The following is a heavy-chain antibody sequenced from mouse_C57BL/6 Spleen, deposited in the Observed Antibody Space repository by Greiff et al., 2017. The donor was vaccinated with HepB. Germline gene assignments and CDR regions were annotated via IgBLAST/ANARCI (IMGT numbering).Heavy chain of an antibody. CDR1: GFTFSSYA. V-gene: IGHV5-4*01. Sequence: EVMLVESGGGLVKPGGSLKLSCAASGFTFSSYAMSWVRQTPEKRLEWVATISDGGSYTYYPDNVKGRFTISRDNAKNNLYLQMSHLKSEDTAMYYCARDTPYYYNGSSYDWYFDVWGTGTTVTVSS. J-gene: IGHJ1*03. D-gene: IGHD1-1*01. CDR2: ISDGGSYT. CDR3: ARDTPYYYNGSSYDWYFDV.